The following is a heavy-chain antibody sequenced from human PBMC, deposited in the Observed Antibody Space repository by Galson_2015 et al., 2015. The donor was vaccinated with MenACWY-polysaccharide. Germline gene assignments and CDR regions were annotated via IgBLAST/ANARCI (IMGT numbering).Heavy chain of an antibody. J-gene: IGHJ4*02. CDR1: GYTFTNYY. V-gene: IGHV1-46*01. CDR3: ARNAASGLDY. D-gene: IGHD3-10*01. Sequence: SVKVSCKASGYTFTNYYIHWVRQAPGQGLEWLGFINPSGGSTSYAQKFQGRVTMTRDTSTGTVYVDLSSLRSEDTAVYYCARNAASGLDYWGQGTLVTVSS. CDR2: INPSGGST.